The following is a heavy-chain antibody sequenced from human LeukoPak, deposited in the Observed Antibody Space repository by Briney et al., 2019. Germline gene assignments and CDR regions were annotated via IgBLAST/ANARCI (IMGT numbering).Heavy chain of an antibody. CDR1: GYTFTGYY. CDR2: INPNSGGT. D-gene: IGHD1-1*01. CDR3: ARDSTTGTTGFGMDV. Sequence: ASVKVSCMASGYTFTGYYMHWVRQAPGQRLEWMGWINPNSGGTNYAQKFQGWVTMTRDTSISTAYMELSRLRSDDTAVYYCARDSTTGTTGFGMDVWGKGTTVTVSS. V-gene: IGHV1-2*04. J-gene: IGHJ6*04.